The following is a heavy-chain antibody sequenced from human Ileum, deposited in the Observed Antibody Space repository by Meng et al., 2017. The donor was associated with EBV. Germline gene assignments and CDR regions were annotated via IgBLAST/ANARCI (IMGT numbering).Heavy chain of an antibody. J-gene: IGHJ4*02. Sequence: QLPGSGPELVKPSETLSPTGTFSGGSISSYYWSWIRQPPGKGLEWIGYIYYSGSTNYNPSLKSRVTISVDTSKNQFSLNLSSVTAADTAGYYCARGGWSLDYWGQGTLVTVSS. V-gene: IGHV4-59*08. CDR2: IYYSGST. CDR3: ARGGWSLDY. D-gene: IGHD2-15*01. CDR1: GGSISSYY.